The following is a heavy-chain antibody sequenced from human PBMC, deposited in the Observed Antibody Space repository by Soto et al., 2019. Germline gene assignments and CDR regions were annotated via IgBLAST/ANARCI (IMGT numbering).Heavy chain of an antibody. CDR3: ARPGYCGSGSYRESLEQ. CDR2: IWSDGSIK. V-gene: IGHV3-33*01. J-gene: IGHJ1*01. Sequence: QLVESGGGVVQPGRSLRLSCVASGFTFSRYGMHWVRQAPGKGLVWVAVIWSDGSIKNYADSVKGRFTISRDNAKNTLYQQMNRLRAVDTADYYCARPGYCGSGSYRESLEQRGQG. CDR1: GFTFSRYG. D-gene: IGHD3-10*01.